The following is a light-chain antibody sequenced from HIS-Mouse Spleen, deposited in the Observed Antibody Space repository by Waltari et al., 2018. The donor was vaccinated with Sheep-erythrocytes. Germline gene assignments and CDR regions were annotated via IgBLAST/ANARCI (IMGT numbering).Light chain of an antibody. CDR1: QSISSY. J-gene: IGKJ2*01. CDR3: QKSYSTPYT. Sequence: DIQMTQSPSSLSASVGDRVTITCRASQSISSYLNWYQQKPGKAPKPLIYAASSLQSGVPSRFSGSGSGTDFTLTISSLRPEDFATYYCQKSYSTPYTFGQGTELEIK. V-gene: IGKV1-39*01. CDR2: AAS.